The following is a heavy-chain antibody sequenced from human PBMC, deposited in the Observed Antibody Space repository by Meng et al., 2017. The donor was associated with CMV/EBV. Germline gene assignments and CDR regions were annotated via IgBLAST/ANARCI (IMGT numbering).Heavy chain of an antibody. CDR2: IYWDDDK. Sequence: QITLKESGPTLVKPTQTLTLTGTSSGFSLSTSGVGVGWIRQPPGKALEWLALIYWDDDKRYSPSLKSRLTITKDTSKNQVVLTMTNMDPVDTATYYCAHSGYYYDSSGYRIDYWGQGTLVTVSS. CDR3: AHSGYYYDSSGYRIDY. V-gene: IGHV2-5*02. J-gene: IGHJ4*02. D-gene: IGHD3-22*01. CDR1: GFSLSTSGVG.